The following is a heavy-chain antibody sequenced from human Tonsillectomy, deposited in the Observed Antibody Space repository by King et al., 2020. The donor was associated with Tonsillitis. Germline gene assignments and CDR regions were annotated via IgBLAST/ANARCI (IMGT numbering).Heavy chain of an antibody. CDR1: GFTFSDYG. CDR2: IWYDGSNK. CDR3: ARVRYSDSSGSPFDY. V-gene: IGHV3-33*01. D-gene: IGHD3-22*01. Sequence: VQLVESGGGVVQPGRSLRLSCAASGFTFSDYGMHWARQAPGKGLEWVAVIWYDGSNKHYADSVKGRFTISRDNSKKTLYLQMNSLRAEDTAVYYCARVRYSDSSGSPFDYWGQGTLVTVSS. J-gene: IGHJ4*02.